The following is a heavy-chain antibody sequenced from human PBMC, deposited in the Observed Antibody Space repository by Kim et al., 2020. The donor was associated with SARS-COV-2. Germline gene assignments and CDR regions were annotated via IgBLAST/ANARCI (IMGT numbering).Heavy chain of an antibody. CDR1: GGSISSSSYY. J-gene: IGHJ6*01. V-gene: IGHV4-39*01. CDR3: ARSGVFWSGYQGRMDV. D-gene: IGHD3-3*01. CDR2: IYYSGST. Sequence: SETLSLTCTVSGGSISSSSYYWGWIRQPPGKGLEWIGNIYYSGSTYYNPSLKSRVTISVDTSKNQFSLKLSSVTAADTAVYYCARSGVFWSGYQGRMDV.